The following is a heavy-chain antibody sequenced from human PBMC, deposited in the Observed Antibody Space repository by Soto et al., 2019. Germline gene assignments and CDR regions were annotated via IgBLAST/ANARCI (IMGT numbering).Heavy chain of an antibody. J-gene: IGHJ3*02. Sequence: GGALRLPCAVSGFTVSYNYLNWARRAPGKGLEWVSVIYRGCDTFYADSVKGRFTISRDNSKNTLYLQMNSLRAEDTAVYYCARGMYGSGTYYIGDAFDIWGQGTMVTVSS. D-gene: IGHD3-10*01. CDR1: GFTVSYNY. V-gene: IGHV3-53*01. CDR3: ARGMYGSGTYYIGDAFDI. CDR2: IYRGCDT.